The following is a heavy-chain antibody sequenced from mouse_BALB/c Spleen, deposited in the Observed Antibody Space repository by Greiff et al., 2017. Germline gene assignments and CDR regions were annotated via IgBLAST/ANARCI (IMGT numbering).Heavy chain of an antibody. CDR1: GYTFTSYW. Sequence: EVQLQQSGTVLARPGASVKMSCKASGYTFTSYWMHWVKQRPGQGLEWIGAIYPGNSDTSYNQKFKGKAKLTAVTSTSTAYMELSSLTNEDSAVYYCTRLSDDYDDYAMDYWGQGTSVTVSS. CDR3: TRLSDDYDDYAMDY. D-gene: IGHD2-4*01. V-gene: IGHV1-5*01. CDR2: IYPGNSDT. J-gene: IGHJ4*01.